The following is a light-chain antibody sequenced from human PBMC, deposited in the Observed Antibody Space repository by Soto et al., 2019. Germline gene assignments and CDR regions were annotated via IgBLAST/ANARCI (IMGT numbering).Light chain of an antibody. J-gene: IGKJ3*01. CDR1: QDISNY. CDR3: QQYDNLPLT. V-gene: IGKV1-33*01. Sequence: DIQMTQSPPSLSASVGDRVTITCQASQDISNYLNWYQHSPGKAPKLLIYDASNLETGVPSRFSGSGSGTDFTFTISSLQPEDIANYYCQQYDNLPLTFGPGTKVDIK. CDR2: DAS.